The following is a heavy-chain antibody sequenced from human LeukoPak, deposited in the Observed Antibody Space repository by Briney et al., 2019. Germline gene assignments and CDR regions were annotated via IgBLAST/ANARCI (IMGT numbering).Heavy chain of an antibody. CDR3: ASGHYDSSGYYYPFDY. V-gene: IGHV4-39*01. Sequence: SETLSLTCTVSGGSIRSSSYYWGGIRQPPGKGLKWIGSIYYSGSTYYNPSLKSRVTISVDTSKNQDSLRLSSVTAADTAVYYRASGHYDSSGYYYPFDYWGQGTLVTVSS. J-gene: IGHJ4*02. CDR2: IYYSGST. CDR1: GGSIRSSSYY. D-gene: IGHD3-22*01.